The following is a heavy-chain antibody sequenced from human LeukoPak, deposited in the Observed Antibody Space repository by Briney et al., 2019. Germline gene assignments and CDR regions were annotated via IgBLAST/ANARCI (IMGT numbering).Heavy chain of an antibody. D-gene: IGHD5-18*01. J-gene: IGHJ5*02. Sequence: SETLSLTCTVSGYSISSSYYWSWIRQPAGKGLEWIGRIYTSGSLNYNPSLKSRVAISVDTSKNQFSLKLYSVTAADTAVYYCARDGGDSYANWFDTWGQGILVTVSS. CDR1: GYSISSSYY. CDR2: IYTSGSL. CDR3: ARDGGDSYANWFDT. V-gene: IGHV4-61*02.